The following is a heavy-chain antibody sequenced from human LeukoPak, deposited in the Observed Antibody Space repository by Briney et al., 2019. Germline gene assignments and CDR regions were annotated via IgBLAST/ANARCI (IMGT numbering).Heavy chain of an antibody. D-gene: IGHD3-9*01. CDR1: GGSISSGGYY. J-gene: IGHJ4*02. CDR2: IYYSGST. V-gene: IGHV4-31*03. Sequence: SETLSLTCTVSGGSISSGGYYWSWIRQHPGQGLEWIGYIYYSGSTYYNPSLKSRVTISVDTSKNQFSLKLSSVTAADTAVYYCARVLLTGYYYFDYWGQGTLVTVSS. CDR3: ARVLLTGYYYFDY.